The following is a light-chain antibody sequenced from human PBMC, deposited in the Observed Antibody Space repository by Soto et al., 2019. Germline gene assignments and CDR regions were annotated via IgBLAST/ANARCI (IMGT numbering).Light chain of an antibody. J-gene: IGLJ3*02. CDR2: LEGSGTY. CDR1: SGHRSFT. V-gene: IGLV4-60*02. CDR3: ETWDGNIRV. Sequence: QSVLTQSSSASASLGSSVKLTCTLTSGHRSFTIAWHQQQSGKAPRYLMRLEGSGTYDKGSGVPDRVSGSSSGADRYLTISNLQFEDEADYYCETWDGNIRVLGGGTKLTVL.